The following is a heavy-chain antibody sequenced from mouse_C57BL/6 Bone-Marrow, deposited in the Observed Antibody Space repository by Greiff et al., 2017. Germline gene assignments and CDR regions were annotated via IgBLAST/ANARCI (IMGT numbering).Heavy chain of an antibody. CDR1: GYTFTDYY. CDR2: INPYNGGT. V-gene: IGHV1-19*01. CDR3: ARTTTAPYAMDY. D-gene: IGHD1-2*01. Sequence: EVKLMESGPVLVKPGASVKMSCKASGYTFTDYYMNWVKQSHGKSLEWIGVINPYNGGTSYNQKFKGKATLTVDKSSSTAYMELNSLTSEDSAVYYCARTTTAPYAMDYWGQGTSVTVSS. J-gene: IGHJ4*01.